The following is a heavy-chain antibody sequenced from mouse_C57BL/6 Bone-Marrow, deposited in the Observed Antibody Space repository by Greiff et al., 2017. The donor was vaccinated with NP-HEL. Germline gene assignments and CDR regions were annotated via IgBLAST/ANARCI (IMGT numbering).Heavy chain of an antibody. Sequence: EVQRVESGGGLVQPKGSLKLSCAASGFSFNTYAMNWVRQAPGKGLEWVARIRSKSNNYATYYADSVKDRFTISRDDSESMLYLQMNNLKTEDTAMYYCVIFAAYYSNYYAIDYWGQGTTVTVSS. J-gene: IGHJ4*01. CDR2: IRSKSNNYAT. V-gene: IGHV10-1*01. D-gene: IGHD2-5*01. CDR3: VIFAAYYSNYYAIDY. CDR1: GFSFNTYA.